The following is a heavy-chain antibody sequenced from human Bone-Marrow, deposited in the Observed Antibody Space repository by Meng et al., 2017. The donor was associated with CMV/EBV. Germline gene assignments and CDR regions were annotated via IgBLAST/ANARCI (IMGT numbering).Heavy chain of an antibody. CDR2: INNDGSTT. V-gene: IGHV3-74*01. CDR1: GFTFSTSW. Sequence: GGSLRLSCAASGFTFSTSWMHWVRQVPGKGLVWVSRINNDGSTTIYADSVKGRFTISRDNAKNTLYLQMNSLRAEDTAVYYCARDISPHSSGWYYYYGMDVWGQGTTVTVSS. CDR3: ARDISPHSSGWYYYYGMDV. D-gene: IGHD6-19*01. J-gene: IGHJ6*02.